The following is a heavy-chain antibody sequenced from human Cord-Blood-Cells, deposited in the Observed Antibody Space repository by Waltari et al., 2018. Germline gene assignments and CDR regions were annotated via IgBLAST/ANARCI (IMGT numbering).Heavy chain of an antibody. J-gene: IGHJ4*02. D-gene: IGHD5-12*01. Sequence: QVQLVQSGAEVKKPGASVKVSCKASGYTFTSYAMHWVRQAPGRRLEWMGWINAGNGNTKYSQKFQGRVTITRDTSASTAYMELSSLRSEDTAVYYCARDSAGATIDYWGQGTLVTVSS. CDR3: ARDSAGATIDY. V-gene: IGHV1-3*01. CDR2: INAGNGNT. CDR1: GYTFTSYA.